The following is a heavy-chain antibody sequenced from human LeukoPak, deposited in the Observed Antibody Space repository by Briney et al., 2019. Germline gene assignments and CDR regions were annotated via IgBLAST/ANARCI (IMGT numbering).Heavy chain of an antibody. V-gene: IGHV1-46*01. CDR3: TRGARRSASGDYFDY. CDR1: GYTFTSYY. CDR2: INPSGGST. Sequence: ASVKVSCKASGYTFTSYYMHWVRQAPGQGLEWMGIINPSGGSTSYAQKFQGRVTMTRDMSTSTVYMELSSLRSEDTAVYYCTRGARRSASGDYFDYWGQGTLVTVSS. J-gene: IGHJ4*02. D-gene: IGHD6-25*01.